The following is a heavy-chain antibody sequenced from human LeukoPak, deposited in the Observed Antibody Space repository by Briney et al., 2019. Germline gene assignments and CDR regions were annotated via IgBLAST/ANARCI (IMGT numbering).Heavy chain of an antibody. CDR3: AGTYDSSCYYRLRYWFDP. CDR2: IYYSGST. V-gene: IGHV4-59*01. CDR1: GGSISSYY. J-gene: IGHJ5*02. D-gene: IGHD3-22*01. Sequence: SETLSLTCTVSGGSISSYYWSWIRQPPGKGLEWIGYIYYSGSTNYNPSLKSRVTISVDTSKNQFSLKLSSVTAADTAVYYCAGTYDSSCYYRLRYWFDPWGQGTLVTVSS.